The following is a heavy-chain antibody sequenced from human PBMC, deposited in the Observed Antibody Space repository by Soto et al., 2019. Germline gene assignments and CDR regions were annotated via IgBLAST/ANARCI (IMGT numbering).Heavy chain of an antibody. J-gene: IGHJ4*02. CDR3: SRNVPVTALGY. CDR2: TYSGGDT. V-gene: IGHV3-66*01. D-gene: IGHD4-17*01. CDR1: GVTVGNNY. Sequence: EVRLVESGGGLVQPGGSLRLSCAASGVTVGNNYMSWVRQAPGKGLEWVSVTYSGGDTRYADYVKGRFTMSSDSTKNKVYLKMDSLRAEDTAVYFCSRNVPVTALGYWGQGSLVTVSS.